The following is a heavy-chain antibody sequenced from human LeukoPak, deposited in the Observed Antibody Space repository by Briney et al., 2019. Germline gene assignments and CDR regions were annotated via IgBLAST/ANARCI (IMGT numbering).Heavy chain of an antibody. CDR3: ASEGVVTAAVDY. CDR1: GGSISSSSYY. Sequence: SETLSLTCTVSGGSISSSSYYWGWIRQPPGKGLEWIGSIYYSGSTYYNPSLKSRVTISVDTSKNQFSLKLSSVTAADTAVYYCASEGVVTAAVDYWGQGTLVTVSS. CDR2: IYYSGST. V-gene: IGHV4-39*01. D-gene: IGHD2-2*01. J-gene: IGHJ4*02.